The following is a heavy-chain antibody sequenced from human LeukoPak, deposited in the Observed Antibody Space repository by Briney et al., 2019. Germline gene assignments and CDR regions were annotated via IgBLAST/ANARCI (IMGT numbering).Heavy chain of an antibody. D-gene: IGHD3-3*01. V-gene: IGHV3-48*03. CDR3: ARAGYDFWSGYYGGYYYYYYMDV. CDR1: GFTFSNYE. J-gene: IGHJ6*03. Sequence: PPGGSLRLSCAASGFTFSNYEMNWVRQAPGKGLEWVSYISSSGSAIYYADSVKGRFTISRANAKNSLYLQMNSLRAEDTAVYYCARAGYDFWSGYYGGYYYYYYMDVWGKGTTVTVSS. CDR2: ISSSGSAI.